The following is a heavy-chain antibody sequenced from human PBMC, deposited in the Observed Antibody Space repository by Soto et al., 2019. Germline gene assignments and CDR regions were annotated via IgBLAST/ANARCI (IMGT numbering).Heavy chain of an antibody. D-gene: IGHD6-6*01. V-gene: IGHV3-30-3*01. J-gene: IGHJ6*02. Sequence: QVQLVESGGGVVQPGRSLRLSCAASGFTFSSYAMHWVRQAPGKGLEWVAVISYDGSNKYYADSVKGRFTISRDNSKNTLYLQMTSLRAEDTAVYYCARDPRTSIIYYYYYYGMDVWGQGTTVTVSS. CDR3: ARDPRTSIIYYYYYYGMDV. CDR2: ISYDGSNK. CDR1: GFTFSSYA.